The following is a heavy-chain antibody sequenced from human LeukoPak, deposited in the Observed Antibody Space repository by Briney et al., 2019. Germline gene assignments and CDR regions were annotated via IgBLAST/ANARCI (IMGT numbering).Heavy chain of an antibody. V-gene: IGHV3-7*03. J-gene: IGHJ4*02. Sequence: GRSLRLSCAASGFTFSSYWMSWVRQAPGKGLEWVANIKQDGSEKYYVDSVKGRFTISRDNAKNSLYLQMNSLRAEDTAVYYCARDRGTIFGVARSPRWWSIFDYWGQGTLVTVSS. D-gene: IGHD3-3*01. CDR2: IKQDGSEK. CDR1: GFTFSSYW. CDR3: ARDRGTIFGVARSPRWWSIFDY.